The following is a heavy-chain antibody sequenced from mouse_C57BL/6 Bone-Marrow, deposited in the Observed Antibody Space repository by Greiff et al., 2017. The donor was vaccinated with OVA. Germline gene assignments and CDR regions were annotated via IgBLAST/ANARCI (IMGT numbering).Heavy chain of an antibody. V-gene: IGHV1-15*01. D-gene: IGHD1-1*01. CDR1: GYTFTDYE. J-gene: IGHJ2*01. Sequence: QVQLQQSGAELVRPGASVTLSCKASGYTFTDYEMHWVKQTPVHGLEWIGAIDPETGGTAYNQKFKGKAILTADKSSSTAYMELRSLTSEDSAVYYCTRLGFTTVVAKVYWGQGTTLTVSS. CDR2: IDPETGGT. CDR3: TRLGFTTVVAKVY.